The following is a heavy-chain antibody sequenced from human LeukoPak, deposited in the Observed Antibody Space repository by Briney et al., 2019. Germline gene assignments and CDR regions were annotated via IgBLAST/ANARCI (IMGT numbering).Heavy chain of an antibody. D-gene: IGHD3-10*02. V-gene: IGHV4-30-2*01. CDR3: ARAMWRDTHMDV. Sequence: SQTLSLTCTVSGGSISSGGYYWSWIRQPPGKGLEWIGYIYHSGSTYYNPSLKSRVTISVDRSKNQFSLKLSSVTAADTAVYYCARAMWRDTHMDVWGKGTTVTVSS. CDR2: IYHSGST. J-gene: IGHJ6*03. CDR1: GGSISSGGYY.